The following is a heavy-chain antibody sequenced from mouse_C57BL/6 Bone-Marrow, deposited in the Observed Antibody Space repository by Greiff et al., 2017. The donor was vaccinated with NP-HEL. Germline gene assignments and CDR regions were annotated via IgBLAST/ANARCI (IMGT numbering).Heavy chain of an antibody. CDR3: ARSGDYDVFDY. V-gene: IGHV1-55*01. J-gene: IGHJ2*01. CDR2: IYPGSGST. CDR1: GYTFTSYW. Sequence: QVHVKQPGAELVKPGASVKMSCKASGYTFTSYWITWVKQRPGQGLEWIGDIYPGSGSTNYNEKFKSKATLTVDTSSSTAYMQLSSLTSEDSAVYYCARSGDYDVFDYWGQGTTLTVSS. D-gene: IGHD2-4*01.